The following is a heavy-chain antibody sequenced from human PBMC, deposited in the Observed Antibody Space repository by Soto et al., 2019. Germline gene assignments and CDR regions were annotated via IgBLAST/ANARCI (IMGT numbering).Heavy chain of an antibody. CDR2: ISYDGSNK. J-gene: IGHJ4*02. V-gene: IGHV3-30-3*01. CDR3: ARALGYSGYDYLSVDY. Sequence: GGSLRLSCAASGFTFSSYAMHWVRQAPGKGLEWVAVISYDGSNKYYADSVKGRFTISRDNSKNTLNLQMNSLRAEDTAVYYCARALGYSGYDYLSVDYWGQGTLVTVSS. CDR1: GFTFSSYA. D-gene: IGHD5-12*01.